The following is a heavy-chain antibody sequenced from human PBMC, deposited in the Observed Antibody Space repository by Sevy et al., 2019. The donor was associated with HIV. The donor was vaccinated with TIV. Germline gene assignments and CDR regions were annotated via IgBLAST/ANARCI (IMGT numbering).Heavy chain of an antibody. J-gene: IGHJ5*02. CDR2: TYYRSKWYN. CDR1: GDSVSSNSAA. V-gene: IGHV6-1*01. Sequence: SQTLSLTCAISGDSVSSNSAAWNWIRQSPSRGLEWLGRTYYRSKWYNDYAVSVKSRISINPDTSKNQFSLQLNSVTPEDTAVYFCATGIPEWELGGHWFDPWGHGTLVTVSS. CDR3: ATGIPEWELGGHWFDP. D-gene: IGHD1-26*01.